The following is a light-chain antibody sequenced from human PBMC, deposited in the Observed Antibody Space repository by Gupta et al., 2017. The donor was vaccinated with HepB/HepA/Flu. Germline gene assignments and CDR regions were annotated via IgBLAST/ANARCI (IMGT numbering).Light chain of an antibody. CDR2: AAS. CDR3: QQSYNTPWT. CDR1: QSISSY. J-gene: IGKJ1*01. Sequence: DIQMTQSPSSLSASVGDRVTITCRASQSISSYLNWYQHKPGRAPRLLIYAASSLQSGVPSRFSGSGSGTDFTLTISILQPEDFATYYCQQSYNTPWTFGQGTKVEIK. V-gene: IGKV1-39*01.